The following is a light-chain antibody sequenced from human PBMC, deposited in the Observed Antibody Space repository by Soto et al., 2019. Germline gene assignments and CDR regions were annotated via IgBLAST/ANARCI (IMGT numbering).Light chain of an antibody. Sequence: QSGLTLPVSVSGSPGQSITISCIGTSSDIGRYKLVSWYQHHPGKAPKLIIYEVTKRPSGVSNRFSASKSGNTASLTISGLQAEDEADYYCCSFAGSTPYVFGTGTKVTVL. V-gene: IGLV2-23*02. CDR2: EVT. J-gene: IGLJ1*01. CDR1: SSDIGRYKL. CDR3: CSFAGSTPYV.